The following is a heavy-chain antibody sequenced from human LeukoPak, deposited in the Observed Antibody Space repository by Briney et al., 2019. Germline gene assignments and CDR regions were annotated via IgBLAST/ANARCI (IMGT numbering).Heavy chain of an antibody. CDR2: IKSDGST. CDR3: ARAPSEIGGYYPEYFRH. Sequence: GGSLRLSCAASGFTFSSYWMHWVRQAPGKGRVWVSRIKSDGSTNYADSVKGRFTISRDNAKNTVSLRMSSLRAEDTGVYYCARAPSEIGGYYPEYFRHWGQGTLVTVSS. D-gene: IGHD3-22*01. CDR1: GFTFSSYW. V-gene: IGHV3-74*01. J-gene: IGHJ1*01.